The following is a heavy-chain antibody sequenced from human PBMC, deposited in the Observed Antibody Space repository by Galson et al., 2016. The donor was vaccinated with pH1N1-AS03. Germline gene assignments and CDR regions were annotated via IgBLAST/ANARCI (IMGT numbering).Heavy chain of an antibody. Sequence: GWIRQPPGKGLEWIGSIYHSGSTYYNPSLMSRVTIPVDTAKNRFSLKVTSVTAADTAVYYCARVGKYFDFWSGYSDFDYWGQGTLVTVSS. V-gene: IGHV4-38-2*02. CDR3: ARVGKYFDFWSGYSDFDY. CDR2: IYHSGST. D-gene: IGHD3-3*01. J-gene: IGHJ4*02.